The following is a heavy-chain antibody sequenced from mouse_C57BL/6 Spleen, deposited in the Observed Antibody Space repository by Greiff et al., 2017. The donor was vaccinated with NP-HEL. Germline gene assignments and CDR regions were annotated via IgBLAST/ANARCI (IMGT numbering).Heavy chain of an antibody. CDR2: IDPSDSYT. CDR1: GYTFTSYW. CDR3: ARSPDSSGSMDY. J-gene: IGHJ4*01. Sequence: VQLQQPGAELVMPGASVKLSCKASGYTFTSYWMHWVKQRPGQGLEWIGEIDPSDSYTNYNQKFKGKSTLTVDKSSSTAYRQLSSLTSEDSAVYYCARSPDSSGSMDYWGQGTSVTVSS. V-gene: IGHV1-69*01. D-gene: IGHD3-2*02.